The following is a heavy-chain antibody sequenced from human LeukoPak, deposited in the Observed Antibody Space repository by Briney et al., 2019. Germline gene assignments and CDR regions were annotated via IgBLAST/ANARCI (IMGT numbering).Heavy chain of an antibody. CDR3: ARGPFAMRRGADNWFDP. D-gene: IGHD3-10*01. CDR1: GGSISSYY. Sequence: SSETLSLTCTVSGGSISSYYWSWIRQPAGKGLEWIGRIYTSGSTNYNPSLKSRVTMSVDTSKNQFSLKLSSVTAADTAVYYCARGPFAMRRGADNWFDPWGQGTLVTASS. CDR2: IYTSGST. J-gene: IGHJ5*02. V-gene: IGHV4-4*07.